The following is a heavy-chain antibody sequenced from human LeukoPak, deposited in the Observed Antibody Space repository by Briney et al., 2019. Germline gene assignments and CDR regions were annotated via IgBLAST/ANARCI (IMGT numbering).Heavy chain of an antibody. Sequence: GGSLTLSCTASGFTFSSYGMHWVRQAPGKGLEWVAVISYYGSNKDYADSVKGRFTISRDNSKNTLYLQMNSLRAEDTAVYYCAKSIDSSGYYSFFDYWGQGALVTVSS. CDR1: GFTFSSYG. CDR2: ISYYGSNK. CDR3: AKSIDSSGYYSFFDY. V-gene: IGHV3-30*18. J-gene: IGHJ4*02. D-gene: IGHD3-22*01.